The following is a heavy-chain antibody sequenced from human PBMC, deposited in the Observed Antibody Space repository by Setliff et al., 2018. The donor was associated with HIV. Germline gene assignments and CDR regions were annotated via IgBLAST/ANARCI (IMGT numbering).Heavy chain of an antibody. J-gene: IGHJ4*02. CDR1: GDSIDSPHC. CDR2: VCQRGGI. D-gene: IGHD3-16*01. Sequence: PSETLSLTCTVSGDSIDSPHCWSWVRQSLEKGLGWIGEVCQRGGINYYPFFWSRAIISMDKPRSYFALRLTSVTAADTAIYFCVGNSGWALGSWGQGILVTVSS. CDR3: VGNSGWALGS. V-gene: IGHV4-4*02.